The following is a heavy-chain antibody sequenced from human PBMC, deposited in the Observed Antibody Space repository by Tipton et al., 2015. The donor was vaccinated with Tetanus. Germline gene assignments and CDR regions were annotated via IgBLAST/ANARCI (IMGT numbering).Heavy chain of an antibody. CDR2: IDYFGTT. V-gene: IGHV4-59*01. Sequence: TLSLTCTVSGGSIGTYHWNWIRQFPGKGLEWIGYIDYFGTTKYNPSLKSRVVMSVDTSKNQLSLKLSSVTSADTAVYYCARTSGYLYSSYWGQGTLVTVSS. CDR1: GGSIGTYH. D-gene: IGHD3-3*01. CDR3: ARTSGYLYSSY. J-gene: IGHJ1*01.